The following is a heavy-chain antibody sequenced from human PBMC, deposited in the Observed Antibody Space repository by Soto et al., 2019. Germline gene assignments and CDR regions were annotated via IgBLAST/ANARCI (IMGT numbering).Heavy chain of an antibody. CDR2: LSGSGDTT. CDR1: GFTFSSYG. V-gene: IGHV3-23*01. CDR3: AKGTQFFYYYAMDV. J-gene: IGHJ6*02. Sequence: GGSMRLSCAASGFTFSSYGVNWGRQAPGKGLEWVSALSGSGDTTYYADSVRGRFSISRDNSKNTLYLQMSSLRGEDTAVYYCAKGTQFFYYYAMDVWGQGTTVTVSS.